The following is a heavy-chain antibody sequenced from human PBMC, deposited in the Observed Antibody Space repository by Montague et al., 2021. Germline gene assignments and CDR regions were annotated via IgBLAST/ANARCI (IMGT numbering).Heavy chain of an antibody. V-gene: IGHV4-31*03. CDR2: IYSSGST. J-gene: IGHJ4*02. Sequence: SQTLSLTCNVSGGAISSEGYYWSWIRQHPGKGLEWIGYIYSSGSTYYSPSLESRITISVDTSQNQFSLRLTSVTAADTAVYFCASGNDYSGNCFDYWSQGTLVTVSS. D-gene: IGHD4-23*01. CDR3: ASGNDYSGNCFDY. CDR1: GGAISSEGYY.